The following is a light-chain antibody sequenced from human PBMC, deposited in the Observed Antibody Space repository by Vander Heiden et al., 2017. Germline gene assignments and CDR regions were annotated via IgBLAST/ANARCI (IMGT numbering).Light chain of an antibody. CDR1: SSNIGNNY. Sequence: QSVLTQPPSVSAAPGQKVTISCSGSSSNIGNNYVSWYQQLPGTAPKLLIYENNKRASGIPDRFSGSQSGTSATLGITGLQTGDEADYYCGAWDASLSAVLFGGGTKLTVL. CDR2: ENN. CDR3: GAWDASLSAVL. J-gene: IGLJ2*01. V-gene: IGLV1-51*02.